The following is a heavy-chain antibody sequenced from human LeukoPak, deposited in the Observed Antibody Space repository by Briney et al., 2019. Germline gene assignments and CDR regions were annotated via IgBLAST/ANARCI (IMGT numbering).Heavy chain of an antibody. D-gene: IGHD6-6*01. V-gene: IGHV3-30*04. CDR3: ARENEYSNSWEAFDI. CDR1: GFTFSSYA. J-gene: IGHJ3*02. CDR2: ISYDGSNK. Sequence: PGGSLRLSCAASGFTFSSYAMHWVRQAPGKGLEWVAVISYDGSNKYYADSVKGRFTISRDNSKNTLYLQMNSLRAEDTAVYYCARENEYSNSWEAFDIWGQGTMVTVSS.